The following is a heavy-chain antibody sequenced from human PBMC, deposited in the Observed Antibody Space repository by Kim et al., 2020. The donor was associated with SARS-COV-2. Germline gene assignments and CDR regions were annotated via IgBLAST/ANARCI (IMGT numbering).Heavy chain of an antibody. CDR2: IWYDGSNK. D-gene: IGHD2-15*01. Sequence: GGSLRLSCAASGFTFSSYGMHWVRQAQGKGQERVAVIWYDGSNKYYADSVKGRFTISRDNSKNTLYLQMNSLRAEDRAVYYCARERRGYCSGGSCYRTNWFDPWGQGTLVTVS. J-gene: IGHJ5*02. CDR3: ARERRGYCSGGSCYRTNWFDP. CDR1: GFTFSSYG. V-gene: IGHV3-33*01.